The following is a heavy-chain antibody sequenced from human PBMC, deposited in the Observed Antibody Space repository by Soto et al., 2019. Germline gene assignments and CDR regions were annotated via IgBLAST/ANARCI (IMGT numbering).Heavy chain of an antibody. Sequence: GGSLRLSCAASGFTVSSYFMTWVRQAPGKGLEWVSVIYSSGKTYYADSVKGRFTISRHNSKNTLYLQMNSLRTEDTAVYLCASFRFYGSGSPIYWGQGTLVTVS. CDR3: ASFRFYGSGSPIY. CDR1: GFTVSSYF. V-gene: IGHV3-53*04. CDR2: IYSSGKT. J-gene: IGHJ4*02. D-gene: IGHD3-10*01.